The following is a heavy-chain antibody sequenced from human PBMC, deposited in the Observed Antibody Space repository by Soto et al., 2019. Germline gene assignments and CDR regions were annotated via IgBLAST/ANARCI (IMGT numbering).Heavy chain of an antibody. CDR1: GYTLTELS. D-gene: IGHD3-10*01. J-gene: IGHJ4*02. Sequence: EASVKVSCKVSGYTLTELSMHWVRQAPGKGLEWMGGFDPEDGETIYAQKFQGRVTMTEDTSTDTAYMELSSLRSEDTAVYYCATSDYYGSGSSFDYWGQGSLVTVSS. V-gene: IGHV1-24*01. CDR3: ATSDYYGSGSSFDY. CDR2: FDPEDGET.